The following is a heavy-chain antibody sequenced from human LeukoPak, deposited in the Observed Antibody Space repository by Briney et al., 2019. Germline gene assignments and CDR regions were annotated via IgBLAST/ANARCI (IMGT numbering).Heavy chain of an antibody. V-gene: IGHV3-7*03. CDR2: INQDGTEK. J-gene: IGHJ4*02. CDR3: AKEDIAVAGTFDY. D-gene: IGHD6-19*01. CDR1: GFPFSTYW. Sequence: GGSLRLSCAASGFPFSTYWMSWVRQAPGKGLEWVANINQDGTEKYYVDSVKGRFTISRDNSKNTLYLQMNSLRAEDTAVYYCAKEDIAVAGTFDYWGQGTLVTVSS.